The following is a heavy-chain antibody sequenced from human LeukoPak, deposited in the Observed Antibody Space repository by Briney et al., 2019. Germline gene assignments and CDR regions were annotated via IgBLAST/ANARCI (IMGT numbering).Heavy chain of an antibody. CDR3: ARRYSYESSPPIYYFDY. Sequence: GESLKISCKGSGYSFTSYWIGWVRQMPGKGLEWMGIIYPGDSDTRYSPSFQGQVTISADKSISTAYLQWSSLKASDTAMYYYARRYSYESSPPIYYFDYWGQGTLVTVSS. V-gene: IGHV5-51*01. CDR2: IYPGDSDT. J-gene: IGHJ4*02. CDR1: GYSFTSYW. D-gene: IGHD5-18*01.